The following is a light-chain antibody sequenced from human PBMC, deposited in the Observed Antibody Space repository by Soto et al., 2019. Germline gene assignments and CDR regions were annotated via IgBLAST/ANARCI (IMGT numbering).Light chain of an antibody. CDR3: QQYGDSPPT. CDR2: GTS. Sequence: EIVLPQSPGTLSLSPGESATLSCRASQSVSSNSLAWYRRKPGQPPSLLIYGTSTRATDIPRRFSGSGSGTDFTLPITRMEPECFAVYVCQQYGDSPPTLGPGTKVEVK. V-gene: IGKV3-20*01. CDR1: QSVSSNS. J-gene: IGKJ1*01.